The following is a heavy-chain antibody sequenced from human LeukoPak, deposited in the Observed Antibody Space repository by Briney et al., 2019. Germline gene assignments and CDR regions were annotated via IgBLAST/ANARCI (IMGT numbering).Heavy chain of an antibody. D-gene: IGHD6-13*01. CDR1: GINVSSNY. CDR3: VTSTGQQFIPYDY. CDR2: IYGGDAA. V-gene: IGHV3-66*02. J-gene: IGHJ4*02. Sequence: GGSLRLSCAATGINVSSNYMTWIRQAPGKGLEWVSLIYGGDAAYYAESVRGRFMISRDNLKNTLFLQMNSLRVEDTAVYYCVTSTGQQFIPYDYWGQGTHVTVSS.